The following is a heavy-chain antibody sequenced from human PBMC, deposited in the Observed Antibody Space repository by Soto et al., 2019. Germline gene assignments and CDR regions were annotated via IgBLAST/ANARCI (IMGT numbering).Heavy chain of an antibody. CDR3: ARDSVDTFGMDV. V-gene: IGHV4-31*03. J-gene: IGHJ6*02. CDR2: IYYSGST. CDR1: GGSISSGGYY. Sequence: PSETLSLTCTVSGGSISSGGYYWSWIRQHPGKGLEWIGYIYYSGSTYYNPSLKSRVTISVDTSKNQFSLKLSSVTAADTAVYYCARDSVDTFGMDVWGQGTTVTVSS. D-gene: IGHD3-16*01.